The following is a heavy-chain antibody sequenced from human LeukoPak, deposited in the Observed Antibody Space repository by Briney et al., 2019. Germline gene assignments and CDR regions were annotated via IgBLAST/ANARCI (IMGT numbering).Heavy chain of an antibody. Sequence: GGSLRLSCAASGFTFSTYGVHWVRQAPGKGLERVSVITGSGGTTFYADSVKGRFTISRDNSKNTVFLQMNSLRAEDTAVYYCATAGGSSGSYPLIYWGQGILVTVSS. CDR2: ITGSGGTT. D-gene: IGHD6-19*01. CDR3: ATAGGSSGSYPLIY. CDR1: GFTFSTYG. V-gene: IGHV3-23*01. J-gene: IGHJ4*02.